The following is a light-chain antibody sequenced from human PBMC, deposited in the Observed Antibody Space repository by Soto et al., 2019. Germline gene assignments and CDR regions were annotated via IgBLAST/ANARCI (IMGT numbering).Light chain of an antibody. CDR1: QSVATIY. V-gene: IGKV3-15*01. CDR3: QQYNNRPPDT. CDR2: GTS. J-gene: IGKJ2*01. Sequence: EIVLTQSPGTLSLSPGERATLSCRASQSVATIYLAWYQQKPGQAPKLLMSGTSTRAAGIPARFSGSGSGTEFSLTISSLQSEDFAVYYCQQYNNRPPDTFGQGTKLEIK.